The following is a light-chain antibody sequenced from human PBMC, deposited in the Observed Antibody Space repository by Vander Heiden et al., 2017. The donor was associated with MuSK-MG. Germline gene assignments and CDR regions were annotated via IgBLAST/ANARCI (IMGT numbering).Light chain of an antibody. CDR2: GAS. CDR1: QSVSTRY. V-gene: IGKV3-20*01. CDR3: QRYDSSPWT. Sequence: EIVLTQSPGTLSLSPGERATLSCRASQSVSTRYFAWYQQKPGQAPRVLIYGASSRASGIPDRFSASGSGTDFTLTMSRLEPEDFAVYSCQRYDSSPWTFGQGTRVEVK. J-gene: IGKJ1*01.